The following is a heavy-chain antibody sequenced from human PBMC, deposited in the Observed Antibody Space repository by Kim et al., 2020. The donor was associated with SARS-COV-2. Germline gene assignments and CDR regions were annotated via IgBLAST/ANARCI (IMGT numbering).Heavy chain of an antibody. V-gene: IGHV1-46*01. D-gene: IGHD3-22*01. Sequence: ASVKVSCKASGYTFTSYYMHWVRQAPGQGLEWMGIINPSGGSTSYAQKFQGRVTMTRDTSTSTVYMELSSLRSEDTAVYYCAREQSDYYDTTPTGQDYWGQGTLVTVSS. CDR2: INPSGGST. J-gene: IGHJ4*02. CDR3: AREQSDYYDTTPTGQDY. CDR1: GYTFTSYY.